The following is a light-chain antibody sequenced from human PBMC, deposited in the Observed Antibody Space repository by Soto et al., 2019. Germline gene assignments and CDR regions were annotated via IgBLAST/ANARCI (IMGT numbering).Light chain of an antibody. J-gene: IGLJ3*02. CDR1: SSDVGGYNY. CDR2: EVS. V-gene: IGLV2-14*01. Sequence: QSALTQPASVSGSPGQSITISCTGTSSDVGGYNYVSWYQQHPDKAPKLMIYEVSNRPSGVSNRFSGSKSGNTASLTISGLQAEDEAEYYCTSYTTSSTHWVFGGGTKLTVL. CDR3: TSYTTSSTHWV.